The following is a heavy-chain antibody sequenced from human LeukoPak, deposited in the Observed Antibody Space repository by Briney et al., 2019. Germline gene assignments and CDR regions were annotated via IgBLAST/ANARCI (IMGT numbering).Heavy chain of an antibody. J-gene: IGHJ4*02. CDR3: ARGGRPDY. Sequence: GGSLRLSCAASGFTFSDYYMSWTRQAPGKGLECVANIKEDGREKYYVDSVKGRFTISRDNAKNSLYLQMSSLRAEDTAVYYCARGGRPDYWGQGTLVTVSS. D-gene: IGHD3-10*01. V-gene: IGHV3-7*01. CDR2: IKEDGREK. CDR1: GFTFSDYY.